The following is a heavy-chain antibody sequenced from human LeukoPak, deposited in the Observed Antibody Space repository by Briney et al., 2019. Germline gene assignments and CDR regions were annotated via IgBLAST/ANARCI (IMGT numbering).Heavy chain of an antibody. Sequence: GGSLRLSCAASRFTLSTYWMSWVRQAPGKGLEWVAHIKQDGSQEYYVDSVKGRFTISRDSAKNSLYLQMYSLRAEDTAVYFCARENGYCSGSDCYSYFDSWGQGTLVTVSS. CDR1: RFTLSTYW. D-gene: IGHD2-15*01. CDR3: ARENGYCSGSDCYSYFDS. CDR2: IKQDGSQE. V-gene: IGHV3-7*01. J-gene: IGHJ4*02.